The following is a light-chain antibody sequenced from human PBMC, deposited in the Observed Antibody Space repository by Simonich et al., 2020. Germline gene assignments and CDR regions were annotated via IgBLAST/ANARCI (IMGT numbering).Light chain of an antibody. CDR2: AAS. Sequence: AIRMTQSPSSLSASTGDRATINCRASQGISRYLAWYQQKPGKAPKLLIYAASTLQSWVPSRFSCSGSGTDFTLTISCLQSEDFATYYCQQYYSYPRTFGQGTKVEIK. V-gene: IGKV1-8*01. CDR3: QQYYSYPRT. CDR1: QGISRY. J-gene: IGKJ1*01.